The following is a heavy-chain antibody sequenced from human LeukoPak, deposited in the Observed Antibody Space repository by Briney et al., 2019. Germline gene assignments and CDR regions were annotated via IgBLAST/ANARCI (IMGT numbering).Heavy chain of an antibody. V-gene: IGHV4-34*01. D-gene: IGHD4-23*01. CDR2: IYLSGST. Sequence: SEALSLTRPLYVGSLSGYYWSWIRQPPRRGGAWMGEIYLSGSTNNNPSLRSRVSISVDTSKTQFSLKLSSVTAADTAVYYCASALYGGNSGGYYYYYMDVWGKGTTVTVSS. J-gene: IGHJ6*03. CDR1: VGSLSGYY. CDR3: ASALYGGNSGGYYYYYMDV.